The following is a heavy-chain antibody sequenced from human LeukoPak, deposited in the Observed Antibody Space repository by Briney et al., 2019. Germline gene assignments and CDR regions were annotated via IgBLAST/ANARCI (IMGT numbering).Heavy chain of an antibody. CDR1: GYTLTELS. CDR2: FDPEDGET. CDR3: ATDQIYGSGSFYLENDY. D-gene: IGHD3-10*01. Sequence: GASVKVSCKVSGYTLTELSMHWVRQAPGKGLEWMGGFDPEDGETIYEQKFQGRVTMTEDTSTDTAYMELSSLRSEDTAVYYCATDQIYGSGSFYLENDYWGQGTLVTVSS. J-gene: IGHJ4*02. V-gene: IGHV1-24*01.